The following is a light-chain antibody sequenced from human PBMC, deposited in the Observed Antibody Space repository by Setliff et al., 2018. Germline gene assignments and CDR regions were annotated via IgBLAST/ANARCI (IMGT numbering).Light chain of an antibody. CDR3: QSYDSSLSRQV. J-gene: IGLJ1*01. CDR2: GNT. CDR1: RSNLGTNYD. V-gene: IGLV1-40*01. Sequence: QSVLTQPPSVSGAPGQTVTISCTGTRSNLGTNYDVHWYQQLPGTAPKLLIYGNTNRPSGVPDRFSGSKSGTSASLAITGLQGEDEADYYCQSYDSSLSRQVFGTGTKVTVL.